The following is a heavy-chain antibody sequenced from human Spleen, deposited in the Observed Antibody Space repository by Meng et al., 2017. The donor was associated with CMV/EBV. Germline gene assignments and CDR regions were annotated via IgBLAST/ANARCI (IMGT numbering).Heavy chain of an antibody. CDR2: IKQDGSEM. V-gene: IGHV3-7*01. CDR1: GFTFSNYW. J-gene: IGHJ5*02. CDR3: ARAIAPLRFLEWLAAGGWFDP. D-gene: IGHD3-3*01. Sequence: GGSLRLSCAGSGFTFSNYWMSWVRQAPGKGLEWLANIKQDGSEMYYVDSVKGRFTISRDNAKNSLYLQMNSLRAEDTAVYYCARAIAPLRFLEWLAAGGWFDPWGQGTLVTVSS.